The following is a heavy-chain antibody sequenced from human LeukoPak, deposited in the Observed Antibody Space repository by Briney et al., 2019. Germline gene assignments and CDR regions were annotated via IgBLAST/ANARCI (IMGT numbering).Heavy chain of an antibody. D-gene: IGHD2-2*02. CDR3: ARGLYCSSTSCYTVVFDY. V-gene: IGHV4-34*01. CDR1: GGSFSGYY. CDR2: INHSGST. Sequence: SETLSLTCAVYGGSFSGYYWSWIRQPPGKGLEWIGEINHSGSTNYNPSLKSRVTISVDTSKNQFSLKLSPVTAADTAVYYCARGLYCSSTSCYTVVFDYWGQGTLVTVSS. J-gene: IGHJ4*02.